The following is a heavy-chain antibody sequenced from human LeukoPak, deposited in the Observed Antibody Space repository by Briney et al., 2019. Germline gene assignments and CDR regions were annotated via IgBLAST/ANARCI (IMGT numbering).Heavy chain of an antibody. CDR1: GGTFSSYA. Sequence: SVKVSCKASGGTFSSYAISWVRQAPGQELEWMGRIIPIFGTANYAQKFQGRVTITTDESTSTAYMELSSLRSEDTAVYYCAKVNYYDILTGHDAFDIWGQGTMVTVSS. V-gene: IGHV1-69*05. D-gene: IGHD3-9*01. CDR3: AKVNYYDILTGHDAFDI. J-gene: IGHJ3*02. CDR2: IIPIFGTA.